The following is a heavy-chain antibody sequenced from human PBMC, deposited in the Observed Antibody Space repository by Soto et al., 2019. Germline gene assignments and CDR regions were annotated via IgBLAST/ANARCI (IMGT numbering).Heavy chain of an antibody. CDR2: IYHSGST. J-gene: IGHJ4*02. CDR1: GGSITSGGYY. Sequence: PSESLFLTCSVSGGSITSGGYYWSWIRQHPGKGLEWIGYIYHSGSTHYNPSLKSRLTMSVDTSKNQFSLKLSSVTAADTAIYYCARLRLESAYLDYWGQGTLVTVSS. D-gene: IGHD3-16*01. CDR3: ARLRLESAYLDY. V-gene: IGHV4-31*03.